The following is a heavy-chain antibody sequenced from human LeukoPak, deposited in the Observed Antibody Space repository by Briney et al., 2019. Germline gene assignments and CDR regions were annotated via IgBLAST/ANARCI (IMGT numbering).Heavy chain of an antibody. J-gene: IGHJ3*02. Sequence: GGPLRLSCAASGFTFDDYGMSWVRQAPGEGLEWVSGINWNGGSTGYADSVKGRFTISRENAKNSLYLQMNSLRAEDTALYHCARIALVLRYFDWFGNAFDIWGQGTMVTVSS. CDR2: INWNGGST. V-gene: IGHV3-20*01. CDR3: ARIALVLRYFDWFGNAFDI. D-gene: IGHD3-9*01. CDR1: GFTFDDYG.